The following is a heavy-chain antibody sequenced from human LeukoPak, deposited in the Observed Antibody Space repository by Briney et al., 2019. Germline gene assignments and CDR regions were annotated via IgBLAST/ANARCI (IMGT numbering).Heavy chain of an antibody. CDR2: VDYNGST. J-gene: IGHJ4*02. V-gene: IGHV4-59*02. D-gene: IGHD2/OR15-2a*01. CDR1: GASVTSSH. Sequence: RSSETLSLTCTVSGASVTSSHWNWIRQSPGKGLEWIANVDYNGSTKYNPSLRGRGTMSLDTSKNQFYLKLESVTAADTALYYCARRFYEPFDRWGQGTLVTVSS. CDR3: ARRFYEPFDR.